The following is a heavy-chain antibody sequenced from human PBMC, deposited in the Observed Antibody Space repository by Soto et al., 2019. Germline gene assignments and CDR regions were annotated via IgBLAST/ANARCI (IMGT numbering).Heavy chain of an antibody. V-gene: IGHV3-23*01. J-gene: IGHJ4*02. CDR2: ISGSGGST. Sequence: EVQLLESGGGLVQPGGSLRLSCAASGFTFSSYAMSWVRQAPGKGLEWVSAISGSGGSTYYADSVKCRFTISRDNSKNTLYLQMKSLRAEDTAVYYCAKSLKGGEYYYDSSGYYTHWGQGTLVTVSS. CDR3: AKSLKGGEYYYDSSGYYTH. CDR1: GFTFSSYA. D-gene: IGHD3-22*01.